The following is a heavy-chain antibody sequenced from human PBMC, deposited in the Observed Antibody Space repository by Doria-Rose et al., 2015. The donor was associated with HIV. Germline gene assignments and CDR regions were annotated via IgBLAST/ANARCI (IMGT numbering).Heavy chain of an antibody. CDR3: ARIKSSRWYHKYYFDF. CDR2: ILSDDER. D-gene: IGHD6-13*01. V-gene: IGHV2-26*01. J-gene: IGHJ4*02. CDR1: GVSLSSPGIG. Sequence: QITLKESGPVLVKPTETLTLTCTVSGVSLSSPGIGVSWIRQPPGKALEWLANILSDDERSYKTSLKSRLTISGGTSKSQVVLTMTDMDPVDTATYYCARIKSSRWYHKYYFDFWGQGTLVIVSA.